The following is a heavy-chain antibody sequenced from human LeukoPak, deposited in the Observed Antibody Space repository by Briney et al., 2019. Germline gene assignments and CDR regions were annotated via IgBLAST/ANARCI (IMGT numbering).Heavy chain of an antibody. CDR1: GGTFSSYA. V-gene: IGHV1-69*13. D-gene: IGHD5-18*01. CDR2: IIPIFGTA. Sequence: GASVKGSCKASGGTFSSYAISWVRQAPGQGLEWMGGIIPIFGTANYAQKFQGRVTITADESTSTAYMELSSLRSEDTAVYYCARGSRIQLWLPDYWGQGTLVTVSS. J-gene: IGHJ4*02. CDR3: ARGSRIQLWLPDY.